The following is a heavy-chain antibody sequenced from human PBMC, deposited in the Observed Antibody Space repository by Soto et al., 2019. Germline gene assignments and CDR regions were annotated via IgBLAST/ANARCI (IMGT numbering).Heavy chain of an antibody. D-gene: IGHD2-15*01. CDR3: TRDPNPYCSGGSCYSPDAFDI. V-gene: IGHV3-49*03. Sequence: GGSLRLSCTASGFTFGDYAMSWFRQAPGKGLEWVGFIRSKAYGGTTEYAASVKGRFTISRDDSKSIAYLQMNSLKTEDTAVYYCTRDPNPYCSGGSCYSPDAFDIWGQGTMVTV. CDR2: IRSKAYGGTT. CDR1: GFTFGDYA. J-gene: IGHJ3*02.